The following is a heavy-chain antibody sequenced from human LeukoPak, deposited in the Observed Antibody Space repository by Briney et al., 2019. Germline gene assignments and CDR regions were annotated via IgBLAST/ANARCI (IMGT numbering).Heavy chain of an antibody. D-gene: IGHD2-21*01. V-gene: IGHV4-59*01. CDR2: IYYSGST. CDR3: AAMWSKGAFDI. CDR1: GGSISSYY. Sequence: SETLSLTCTVSGGSISSYYWSWIRQPPGKGLEWIGYIYYSGSTNYNPSLKSRVTISVDTSKNQFSLKLSSVTAADTAVYYCAAMWSKGAFDIWGQGTMVTVSS. J-gene: IGHJ3*02.